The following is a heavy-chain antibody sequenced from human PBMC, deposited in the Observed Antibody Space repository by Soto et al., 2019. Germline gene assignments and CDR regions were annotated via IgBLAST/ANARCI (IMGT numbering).Heavy chain of an antibody. J-gene: IGHJ4*02. D-gene: IGHD2-21*01. CDR1: GGSVSSGSYY. V-gene: IGHV4-61*01. Sequence: QVQLQESGPGLVKPSETLSLTCTVSGGSVSSGSYYWSWIRQPPGKGLAWIGHIYYSGSTKYNPSLKSRVTISVDTSKNQFSLRLSSVTAADTAVYYCARELGVVDYWGQGTLDTVSS. CDR2: IYYSGST. CDR3: ARELGVVDY.